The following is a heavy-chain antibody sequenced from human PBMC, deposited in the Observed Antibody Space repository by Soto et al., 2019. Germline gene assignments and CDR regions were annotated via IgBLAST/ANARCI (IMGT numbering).Heavy chain of an antibody. V-gene: IGHV3-23*01. J-gene: IGHJ6*02. CDR3: ASYGSGSPESYYYGMDV. CDR1: GFTFSSYA. Sequence: GGSLRLSCAASGFTFSSYAMSWVRQAPWKGLEWVSAISGSGGSTYYADSVKGRFTISRDNSKNTLYLQMNSLRAEDTAVYYCASYGSGSPESYYYGMDVWGQGTTVTVSS. CDR2: ISGSGGST. D-gene: IGHD3-10*01.